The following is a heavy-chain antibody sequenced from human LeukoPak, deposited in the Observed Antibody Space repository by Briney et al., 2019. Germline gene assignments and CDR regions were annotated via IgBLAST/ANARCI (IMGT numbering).Heavy chain of an antibody. V-gene: IGHV3-21*01. CDR3: ARAGSGWPDYFDY. Sequence: GGSLRLSCAASGFTFSSYSMNWVRQAPGKGLEWVSSISSSSSSYIYYADSVKGRFTISRDNAKSSLYLQMNSLRAEDTAVYYCARAGSGWPDYFDYWGQGTLVTVSS. D-gene: IGHD6-19*01. CDR1: GFTFSSYS. CDR2: ISSSSSSYI. J-gene: IGHJ4*02.